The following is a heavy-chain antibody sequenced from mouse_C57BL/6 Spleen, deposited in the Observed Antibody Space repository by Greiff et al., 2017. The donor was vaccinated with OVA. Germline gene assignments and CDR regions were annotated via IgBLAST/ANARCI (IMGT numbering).Heavy chain of an antibody. CDR1: GYTFTSYW. V-gene: IGHV1-52*01. CDR2: IDPSDSET. D-gene: IGHD2-3*01. J-gene: IGHJ2*01. Sequence: QVHVKQPGAELVRPGSSVKLSCKASGYTFTSYWMHWVKQRPIQGLEWIGNIDPSDSETNYNQKFKDKATLTVDKSSSTAYMQLSSLTSEDSAVYYCARFDDGYFFFDYWGQGTTLTVSS. CDR3: ARFDDGYFFFDY.